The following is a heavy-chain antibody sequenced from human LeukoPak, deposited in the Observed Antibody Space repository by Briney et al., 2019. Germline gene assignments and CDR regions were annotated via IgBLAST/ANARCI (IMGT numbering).Heavy chain of an antibody. CDR3: ARHLRAGTSRIFVY. Sequence: PSQTLSLTCAVSGGSISSGGYSWSWIRQPPGKGLEWIGYIYHSGSTNYNPSLKSRVTISVDTSKNQFSLKLSSVTAADTAVYYCARHLRAGTSRIFVYWGQGTLVTVSS. J-gene: IGHJ4*02. V-gene: IGHV4-30-2*01. CDR1: GGSISSGGYS. D-gene: IGHD3-10*01. CDR2: IYHSGST.